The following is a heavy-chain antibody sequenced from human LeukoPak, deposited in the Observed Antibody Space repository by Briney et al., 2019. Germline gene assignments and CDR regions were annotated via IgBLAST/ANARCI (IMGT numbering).Heavy chain of an antibody. D-gene: IGHD2-21*02. J-gene: IGHJ4*02. CDR1: GFNFANHA. CDR2: ISGGGDIT. CDR3: VREDTPATANY. Sequence: GGSLRLSCAASGFNFANHAMSWVRQTPGKGLEWVSAISGGGDITYYADSVTGRLTISRDNSKDTLFLQMHSLRPGDTAVYYCVREDTPATANYWGQGTLVTISS. V-gene: IGHV3-23*01.